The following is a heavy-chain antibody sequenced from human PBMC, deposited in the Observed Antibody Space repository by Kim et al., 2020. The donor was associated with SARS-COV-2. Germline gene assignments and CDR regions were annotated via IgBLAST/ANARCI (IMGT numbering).Heavy chain of an antibody. V-gene: IGHV3-74*01. CDR1: GFTFSTYW. D-gene: IGHD6-25*01. J-gene: IGHJ3*01. CDR2: IKRDVSTI. Sequence: RGSLRLSCEASGFTFSTYWMHWVRQAPGKGLVWVERIKRDVSTISYADPVKGRFSISTDNAKNALYLQMHSLTAEDTAVYYCARGSSEIGAAFDVWCQGTVVTVSS. CDR3: ARGSSEIGAAFDV.